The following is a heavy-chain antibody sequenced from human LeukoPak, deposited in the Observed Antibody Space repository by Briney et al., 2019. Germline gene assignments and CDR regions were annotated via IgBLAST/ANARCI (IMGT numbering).Heavy chain of an antibody. V-gene: IGHV4-34*01. CDR1: GGSFSGYY. D-gene: IGHD3-22*01. CDR2: INHSGST. J-gene: IGHJ4*02. CDR3: ARGGYYYDSSGYTKH. Sequence: PSETLSLTCAVYGGSFSGYYWSWIRQPPGKGLEWIGEINHSGSTNYNPSLKSRVTISVDTSKNQFSLKLSSVTAADTAVYYCARGGYYYDSSGYTKHWGQGTLVTVSS.